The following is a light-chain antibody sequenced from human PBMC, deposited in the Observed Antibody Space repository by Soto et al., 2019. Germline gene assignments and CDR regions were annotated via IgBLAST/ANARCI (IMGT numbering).Light chain of an antibody. Sequence: EIVLAQSPGTLSLSPGARATLSCRASQSVASSFIAWFQQKPGQPPRLLIYTASSRAPGIPDRFTASGSGTDFTLTISRLEPEDFAVYYCHKYGPSPLTFGGGTRLEIK. J-gene: IGKJ5*01. CDR1: QSVASSF. CDR2: TAS. V-gene: IGKV3-20*01. CDR3: HKYGPSPLT.